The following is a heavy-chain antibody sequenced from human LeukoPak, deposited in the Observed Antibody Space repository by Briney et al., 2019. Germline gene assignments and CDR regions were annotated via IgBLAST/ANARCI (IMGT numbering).Heavy chain of an antibody. V-gene: IGHV4-4*07. J-gene: IGHJ6*03. Sequence: SETLSLTCTVSGGSISSYYWSWIRQPAGKGLEWIGRIYTSGNTNYNPSLKSRVTISVDKSKNQFSLKLSSVTAADTAVYHCARVLVGANYYYYYMDVWGKGTTVTVSS. CDR1: GGSISSYY. CDR3: ARVLVGANYYYYYMDV. CDR2: IYTSGNT. D-gene: IGHD1-26*01.